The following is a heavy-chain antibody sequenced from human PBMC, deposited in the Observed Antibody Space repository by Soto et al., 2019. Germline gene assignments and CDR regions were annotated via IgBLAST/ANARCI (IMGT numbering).Heavy chain of an antibody. CDR2: IYYSDST. CDR3: ARGPPLGY. Sequence: SETLSLTCTVSGGSLSSYYWSWVRQGPGKGLENLGYIYYSDSTNYNPSFKSRVTISVDTSRNQFFLTLSSVTAADTAGYYCARGPPLGYWGQGTLVTVSS. V-gene: IGHV4-59*12. CDR1: GGSLSSYY. J-gene: IGHJ4*02.